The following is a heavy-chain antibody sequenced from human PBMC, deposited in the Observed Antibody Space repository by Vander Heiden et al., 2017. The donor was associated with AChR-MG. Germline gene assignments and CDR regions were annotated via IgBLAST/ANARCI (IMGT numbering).Heavy chain of an antibody. Sequence: QVQLVESGGGVVQPGRSLRLSCAASGFTFSSYGIHWVRQAPGKGLEWVAVIWYDGSKKYYADSMKGRFTIFRDDSKNTLFLQVNSLRAEDTAVYYCARDGGAPRGFDYWGQGTLVTVSS. J-gene: IGHJ4*02. D-gene: IGHD3-16*01. CDR3: ARDGGAPRGFDY. V-gene: IGHV3-33*01. CDR1: GFTFSSYG. CDR2: IWYDGSKK.